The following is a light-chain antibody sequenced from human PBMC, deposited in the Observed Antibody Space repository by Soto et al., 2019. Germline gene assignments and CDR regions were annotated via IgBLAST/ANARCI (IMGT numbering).Light chain of an antibody. J-gene: IGLJ1*01. CDR2: DVS. Sequence: QSVLPQPASLSGSPGQSITISCTGTSSDVGGYNYVSWYQQHPGKAPKLMIYDVSNRPSGVSNRFSGSKSGNTASLTISGLQAEDEADYYCSSYTSSSTVFGTGTKVTVL. CDR3: SSYTSSSTV. V-gene: IGLV2-14*01. CDR1: SSDVGGYNY.